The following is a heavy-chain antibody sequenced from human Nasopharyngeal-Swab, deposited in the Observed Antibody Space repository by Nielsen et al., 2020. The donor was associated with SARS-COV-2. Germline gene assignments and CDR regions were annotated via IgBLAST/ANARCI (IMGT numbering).Heavy chain of an antibody. Sequence: GESLKISCAASGFTFSNAWMSWVRQAPGKGLEWVGRIKSKTDGGTTDYAAPVKGRFTISRDDSKNTLYLQMNSLKTEDTAVYYCTTSGYDSTFDAFDIWGQGTTVTVSS. CDR3: TTSGYDSTFDAFDI. V-gene: IGHV3-15*01. D-gene: IGHD3-22*01. CDR1: GFTFSNAW. CDR2: IKSKTDGGTT. J-gene: IGHJ3*02.